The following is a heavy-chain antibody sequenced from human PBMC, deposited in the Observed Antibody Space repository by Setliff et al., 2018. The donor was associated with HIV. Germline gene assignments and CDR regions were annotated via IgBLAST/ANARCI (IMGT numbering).Heavy chain of an antibody. Sequence: TLSLTCTVSGGSISSGGYYWSWTRQLPGKGLEWIGYIYYSGSTYYNQSLKSRVTISVDTSKNQFPLKLNSVTAADTAVSYCARAGVYSYYDFDPWGQRALVTVS. D-gene: IGHD4-4*01. CDR2: IYYSGST. CDR3: ARAGVYSYYDFDP. V-gene: IGHV4-31*02. J-gene: IGHJ5*02. CDR1: GGSISSGGYY.